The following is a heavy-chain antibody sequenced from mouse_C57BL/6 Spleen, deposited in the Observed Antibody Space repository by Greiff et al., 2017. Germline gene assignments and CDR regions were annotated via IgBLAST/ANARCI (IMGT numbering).Heavy chain of an antibody. Sequence: QVQLKQPGAELVKPGASVKLSCKASGYTFTSYWMHWVKQRPGQGLEWIGMIHPNSGSTNSNEKFKSKATLTVDKSSSTAYMQLSSLTSEDSAVYYCARDGYYYGSREDWYFDVWGTGTTVTVSS. D-gene: IGHD1-1*01. V-gene: IGHV1-64*01. CDR2: IHPNSGST. CDR1: GYTFTSYW. CDR3: ARDGYYYGSREDWYFDV. J-gene: IGHJ1*03.